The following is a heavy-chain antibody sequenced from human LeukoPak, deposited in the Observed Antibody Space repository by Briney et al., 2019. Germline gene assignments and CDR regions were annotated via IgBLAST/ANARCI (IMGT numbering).Heavy chain of an antibody. CDR3: AREPGYSYGVFDY. Sequence: SVKVSCKASGGTFSSYAISWVRQAPGQGLEWMGGIIPIFGTANYAQKSQGRVTITTDESTSTAYMELSSLRSEDTAVYYCAREPGYSYGVFDYWGQGTLVTVSS. J-gene: IGHJ4*02. V-gene: IGHV1-69*05. CDR1: GGTFSSYA. CDR2: IIPIFGTA. D-gene: IGHD5-18*01.